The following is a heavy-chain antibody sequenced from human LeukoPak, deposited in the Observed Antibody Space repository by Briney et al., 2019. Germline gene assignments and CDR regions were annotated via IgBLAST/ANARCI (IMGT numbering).Heavy chain of an antibody. J-gene: IGHJ5*02. Sequence: GASVKVSCKASGSTFTKYIIHWVRQAPGQGFEWVGGIDPNGGRTLHAQKFQDRVTLTRDLSPTTVYMELSSLREEDTAVYYCMRALTISGIGPPPAWGQGTLLTVSS. D-gene: IGHD3-3*01. CDR2: IDPNGGRT. CDR1: GSTFTKYI. CDR3: MRALTISGIGPPPA. V-gene: IGHV1-46*01.